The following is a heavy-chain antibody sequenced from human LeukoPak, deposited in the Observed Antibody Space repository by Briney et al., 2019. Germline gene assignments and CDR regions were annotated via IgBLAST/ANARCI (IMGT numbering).Heavy chain of an antibody. D-gene: IGHD3-3*01. Sequence: PSETLSLTCAVYGGSFSGYYWSWIRQPRGKGLEWIGEINHSGSTNYNPSLKSRVTISVDTSKNQFSLKLSSVTAADTAVYYCASYHTDFWSGYYTFDYWGQGTLVTVSS. V-gene: IGHV4-34*01. J-gene: IGHJ4*02. CDR2: INHSGST. CDR3: ASYHTDFWSGYYTFDY. CDR1: GGSFSGYY.